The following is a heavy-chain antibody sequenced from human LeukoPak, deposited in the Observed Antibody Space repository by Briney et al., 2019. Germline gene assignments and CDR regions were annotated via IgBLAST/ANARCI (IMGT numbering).Heavy chain of an antibody. CDR3: VRGASSIAALNPFWYFEL. V-gene: IGHV1-46*01. CDR2: INSSGGST. J-gene: IGHJ2*01. CDR1: GYTFTSYY. Sequence: GASVKVSCKASGYTFTSYYTHWVRQGPGQGLEWMRIINSSGGSTSYAQKFQGRVTMTRDTSTNTVYMKLSSLRSEDTAVFYCVRGASSIAALNPFWYFELWGRGTLVTVSS. D-gene: IGHD6-6*01.